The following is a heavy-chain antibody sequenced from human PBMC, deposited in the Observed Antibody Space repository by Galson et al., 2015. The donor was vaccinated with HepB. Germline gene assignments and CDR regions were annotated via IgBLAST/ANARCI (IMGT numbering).Heavy chain of an antibody. Sequence: SLRLSCAVSGFTVSKIGMHWVRQAPGRGLEWVAVISYDGKNKYYADSVKGRFTISRDNSKNTLYLQMNSLTTEDTAMYHCASNTDRSGYYPDYWGQGTLVTVSS. D-gene: IGHD3-22*01. J-gene: IGHJ4*02. V-gene: IGHV3-30*03. CDR1: GFTVSKIG. CDR3: ASNTDRSGYYPDY. CDR2: ISYDGKNK.